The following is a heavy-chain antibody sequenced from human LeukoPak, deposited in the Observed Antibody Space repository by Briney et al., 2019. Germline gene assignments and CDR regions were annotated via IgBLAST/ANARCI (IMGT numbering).Heavy chain of an antibody. CDR2: IYTSGST. Sequence: SETLSLTCTVSGGSISSYYWSWIRQSAGKGLEWIGRIYTSGSTNYNPSLKSRVTMSVDTSKNQFSLKLSSVTAADTAVYYCARDHSKLGIAFDIWGQGTKVTVSS. V-gene: IGHV4-4*07. CDR3: ARDHSKLGIAFDI. J-gene: IGHJ3*02. D-gene: IGHD7-27*01. CDR1: GGSISSYY.